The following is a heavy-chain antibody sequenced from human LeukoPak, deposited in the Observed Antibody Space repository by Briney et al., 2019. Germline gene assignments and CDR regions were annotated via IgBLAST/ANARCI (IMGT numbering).Heavy chain of an antibody. D-gene: IGHD3-10*01. J-gene: IGHJ4*02. V-gene: IGHV4-4*02. CDR3: ARVGVRGVITSFDY. Sequence: PSETLSLTCAVSGDSISSSNWWSWVRQSPGKGLEWIAEIHHSGSTNCNPSLKSRVTISVDKSKNQFSLQLSSVTAADTAVYYCARVGVRGVITSFDYWGRGTLVTVSS. CDR1: GDSISSSNW. CDR2: IHHSGST.